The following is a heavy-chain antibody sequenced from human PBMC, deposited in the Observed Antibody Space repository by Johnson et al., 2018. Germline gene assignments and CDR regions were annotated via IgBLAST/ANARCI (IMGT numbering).Heavy chain of an antibody. J-gene: IGHJ3*02. V-gene: IGHV4-59*01. CDR1: GGSISSYY. Sequence: QVQLQESGPGLVKPSETLSLTCTVSGGSISSYYWSWIRQPPGKGLEWIGYIYYSGSTNYNPSLQSRVTISEDTAKNPFSLKLSSVTAADTAVYYCAKGHCSGGSCYLTTRDHDAFDIWGQGTMVTVSS. CDR3: AKGHCSGGSCYLTTRDHDAFDI. CDR2: IYYSGST. D-gene: IGHD2-15*01.